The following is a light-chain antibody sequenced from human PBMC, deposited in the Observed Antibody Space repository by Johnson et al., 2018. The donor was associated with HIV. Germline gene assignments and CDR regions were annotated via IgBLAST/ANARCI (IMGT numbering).Light chain of an antibody. V-gene: IGLV1-51*02. CDR2: ENN. CDR3: GTWDGSLSAGAV. CDR1: NSNIGNNY. J-gene: IGLJ1*01. Sequence: QSLLTQPPSVSAAPGQKVTISCSGSNSNIGNNYVSWYQHLPGTAPKLLIYENNKRPSGIPDRFSGSKSGTSATLGITGLQTGDEADYYCGTWDGSLSAGAVFGTGTKVTVL.